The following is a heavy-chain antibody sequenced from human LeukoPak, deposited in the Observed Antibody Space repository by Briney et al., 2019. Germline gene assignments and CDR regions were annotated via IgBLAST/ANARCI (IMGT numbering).Heavy chain of an antibody. D-gene: IGHD3-10*01. CDR1: GFTFSSYS. CDR2: ISSSSSYK. V-gene: IGHV3-21*01. J-gene: IGHJ5*02. CDR3: ARDRGVRGGAVNWFDP. Sequence: GRSLRLSCAASGFTFSSYSMYWVRQAPGKGLEWVSSISSSSSYKYYADSLKGRFTISRDNAKNSLYLQMNSLRAEDTAVYYCARDRGVRGGAVNWFDPWGQGTLVTVSS.